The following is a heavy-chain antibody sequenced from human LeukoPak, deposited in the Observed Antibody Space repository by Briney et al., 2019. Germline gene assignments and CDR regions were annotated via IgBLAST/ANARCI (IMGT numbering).Heavy chain of an antibody. V-gene: IGHV3-7*01. D-gene: IGHD2-15*01. CDR1: GFTFSSYW. CDR2: IKQDGSEK. Sequence: PGGSLRLSCAASGFTFSSYWMGWVRQAPGKGLEWVANIKQDGSEKYYVDSVKGRFTISRDNAKNSLYLQMNSLRAEDTAVYYCARRAADYYYCYMDVWGKGTTVTVSS. J-gene: IGHJ6*03. CDR3: ARRAADYYYCYMDV.